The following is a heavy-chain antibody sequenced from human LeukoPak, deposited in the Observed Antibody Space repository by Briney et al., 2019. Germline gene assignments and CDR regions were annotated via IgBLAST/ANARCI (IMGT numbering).Heavy chain of an antibody. CDR1: GFTVSSNY. Sequence: GGSLRLSCAASGFTVSSNYMSWVRQAPGKGLEWVSVIYSGGSTYYAGSVKGRFTISRDNSKNTLYLQMNSLRADDTAVYYCAKGGSSYSEMDYWGQGTLVTVSS. CDR2: IYSGGST. V-gene: IGHV3-53*01. D-gene: IGHD4-11*01. J-gene: IGHJ4*02. CDR3: AKGGSSYSEMDY.